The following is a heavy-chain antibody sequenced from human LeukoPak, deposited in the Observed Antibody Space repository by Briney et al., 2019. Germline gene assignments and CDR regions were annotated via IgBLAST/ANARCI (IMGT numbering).Heavy chain of an antibody. CDR3: ARDSSSWYYLTHAEYFQH. CDR2: IKQDGSEK. D-gene: IGHD6-13*01. V-gene: IGHV3-7*03. Sequence: GGSPRLSCAASGFTFSSYWMSWVCQAPGKGLEWVANIKQDGSEKYYVDSVKGRFTISRDNAKNSLYLQMNSLRAEDTAVYYCARDSSSWYYLTHAEYFQHWGQGTLVTVSS. J-gene: IGHJ1*01. CDR1: GFTFSSYW.